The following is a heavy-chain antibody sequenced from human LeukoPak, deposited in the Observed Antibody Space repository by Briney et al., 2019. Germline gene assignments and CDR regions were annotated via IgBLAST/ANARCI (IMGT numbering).Heavy chain of an antibody. V-gene: IGHV3-48*01. J-gene: IGHJ3*02. D-gene: IGHD3-9*01. CDR3: ARAPKLRYFDWLDSGGFDI. CDR1: GFTFSSYS. CDR2: ISGSSNTI. Sequence: GESLRLSCAASGFTFSSYSMNWVRQAPGKGLEWVSYISGSSNTIYYADSLKGRFTISRDNAKNSLYLQMNSLRAEDTAVYYCARAPKLRYFDWLDSGGFDIWGQGTMVTVSS.